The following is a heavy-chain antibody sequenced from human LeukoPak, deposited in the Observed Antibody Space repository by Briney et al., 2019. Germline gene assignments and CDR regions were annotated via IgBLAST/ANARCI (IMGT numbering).Heavy chain of an antibody. D-gene: IGHD1-14*01. CDR1: GFTFTSYW. Sequence: GGSLRLSCAVSGFTFTSYWMHWVRQAPGKVLVWVSRINSDGSYTSYGDSVKGRFTISRDNAKNTLYLQMNSLRVEDTAVYYCARPVPGDALNIWGQGTMVIVSS. CDR3: ARPVPGDALNI. CDR2: INSDGSYT. J-gene: IGHJ3*02. V-gene: IGHV3-74*01.